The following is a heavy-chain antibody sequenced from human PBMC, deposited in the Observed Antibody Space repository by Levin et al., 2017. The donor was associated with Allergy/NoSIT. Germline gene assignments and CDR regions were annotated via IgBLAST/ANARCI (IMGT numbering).Heavy chain of an antibody. CDR3: ATPHVGYSSGYFDY. V-gene: IGHV3-74*01. D-gene: IGHD6-19*01. Sequence: GESLKISCAASGFTFSSYWMHWVRQAPGKGLVWVSRINSDGSSTSYADSVKGRFTISRDNAKNTLYLQMNSLRAEDTAVYYCATPHVGYSSGYFDYWGQGTLVTVSS. J-gene: IGHJ4*02. CDR1: GFTFSSYW. CDR2: INSDGSST.